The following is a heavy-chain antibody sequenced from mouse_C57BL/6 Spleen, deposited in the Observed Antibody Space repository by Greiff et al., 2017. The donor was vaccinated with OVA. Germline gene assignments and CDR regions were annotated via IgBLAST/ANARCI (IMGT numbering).Heavy chain of an antibody. J-gene: IGHJ3*01. CDR2: IDPSDSYT. Sequence: VQLQQPGAELVRPGTSVKLSCKASGYTFPSYWMHWVKQRPGQGLEWIGVIDPSDSYTNYNQKFKGKATLTVDTSSSTAYMQLSSLTSEDSAVYYCARRDPWFAYWGQGTLVTVSA. CDR3: ARRDPWFAY. CDR1: GYTFPSYW. V-gene: IGHV1-59*01. D-gene: IGHD3-3*01.